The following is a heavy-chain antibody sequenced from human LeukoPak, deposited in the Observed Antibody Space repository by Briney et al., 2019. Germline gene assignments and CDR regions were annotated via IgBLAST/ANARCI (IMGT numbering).Heavy chain of an antibody. CDR1: GYTFTGYY. V-gene: IGHV1-2*04. J-gene: IGHJ4*02. D-gene: IGHD6-13*01. CDR2: INPNSGGT. CDR3: AREHSSSWFDY. Sequence: GASVKVSCKASGYTFTGYYMHWVRQAPGQGLEWMGWINPNSGGTNYAQKFQGWVTMTRDTSISTAYMELSRLRSDNTAVYYCAREHSSSWFDYWGQGTLVTVSS.